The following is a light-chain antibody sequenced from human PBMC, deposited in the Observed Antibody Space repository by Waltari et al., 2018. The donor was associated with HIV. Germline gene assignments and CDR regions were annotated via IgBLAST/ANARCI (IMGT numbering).Light chain of an antibody. CDR2: RNN. J-gene: IGLJ2*01. CDR1: SSTIGAGYD. CDR3: QSYDGTLSGVV. Sequence: QSVLTQPPSVSGAPGQRVTISCTGSSSTIGAGYDVHWYQHLPGTAPTLLIYRNNNRPSGVPDRSSGSKSGTSASLAITGLQPEDEAHYYCQSYDGTLSGVVFGGGTKLTVL. V-gene: IGLV1-40*01.